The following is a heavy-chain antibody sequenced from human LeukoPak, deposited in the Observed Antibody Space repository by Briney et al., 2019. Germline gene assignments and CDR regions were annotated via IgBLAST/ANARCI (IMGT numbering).Heavy chain of an antibody. J-gene: IGHJ3*02. CDR1: GGSISSGGYS. V-gene: IGHV4-30-2*01. CDR3: AALSQGAFDI. Sequence: MPSQTLSLTCAVSGGSISSGGYSWSWIRQPPGKGLEWIGYIYHSGSTYYNPSLKSRVTISVDRSKNQFSLKLSSVTAADTAVYYCAALSQGAFDIWGQGTMVTVSS. CDR2: IYHSGST.